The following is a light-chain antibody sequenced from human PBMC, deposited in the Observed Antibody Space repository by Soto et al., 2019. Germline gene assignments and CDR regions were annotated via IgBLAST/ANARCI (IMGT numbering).Light chain of an antibody. V-gene: IGKV1-27*01. CDR3: QKYNSAPWT. J-gene: IGKJ1*01. Sequence: IQMTQSPSSLSASVGDRVTITCRASQAIGNYLAWYQQKPGKVPKLLIYTASTLQSGVPFRFSGSGSGTDFTLTISSLQPEDGATYYCQKYNSAPWTFGQGTKVEIK. CDR2: TAS. CDR1: QAIGNY.